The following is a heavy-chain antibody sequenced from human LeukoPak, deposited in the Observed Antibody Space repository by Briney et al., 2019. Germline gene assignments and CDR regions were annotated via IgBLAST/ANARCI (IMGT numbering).Heavy chain of an antibody. V-gene: IGHV4-59*01. J-gene: IGHJ4*02. CDR2: IYYSGST. CDR3: ARGRPYSGGYHLDY. D-gene: IGHD1-26*01. Sequence: SETLSLTCTVSGGSISSYYWSWIRQPPGKGLEWIGYIYYSGSTNYNPSLKSRVTISVDTSKNQFSLKLSSVTAADTAVYYCARGRPYSGGYHLDYWGQGTLVTVSS. CDR1: GGSISSYY.